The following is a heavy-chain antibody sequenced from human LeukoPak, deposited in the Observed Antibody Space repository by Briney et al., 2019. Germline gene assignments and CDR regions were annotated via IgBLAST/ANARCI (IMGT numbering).Heavy chain of an antibody. CDR1: GVSISSYS. J-gene: IGHJ4*02. Sequence: SQTLSLTCTVSGVSISSYSRSWIRQPPGKGLEWNGYIHYSGTTNYHPSLKSRVTILIDTSNNQFSLGLSAVTAADTAVYYCARVGDWNDLVYWGQGTLVTVSS. CDR2: IHYSGTT. V-gene: IGHV4-59*01. D-gene: IGHD1-1*01. CDR3: ARVGDWNDLVY.